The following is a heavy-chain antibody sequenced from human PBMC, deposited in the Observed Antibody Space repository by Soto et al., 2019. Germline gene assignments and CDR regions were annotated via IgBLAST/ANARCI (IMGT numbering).Heavy chain of an antibody. V-gene: IGHV1-2*02. Sequence: ASVKVSCKASGYTFTGYYMHWVRQAPGQELEWMGWINPNSGGTNYAQKFQGRVTMTRDTSISTAYMELSRLRSDDTAVYYCARGPSAYDYVWGSYWVYWGQGTLVTVSS. D-gene: IGHD3-16*01. CDR1: GYTFTGYY. J-gene: IGHJ4*02. CDR2: INPNSGGT. CDR3: ARGPSAYDYVWGSYWVY.